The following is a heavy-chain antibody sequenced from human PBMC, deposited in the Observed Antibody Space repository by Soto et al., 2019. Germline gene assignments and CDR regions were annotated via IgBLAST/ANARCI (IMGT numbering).Heavy chain of an antibody. D-gene: IGHD2-21*02. V-gene: IGHV3-7*01. J-gene: IGHJ6*03. CDR1: GFTFSSYW. CDR3: ATCDGSPYYYYYMDV. Sequence: PGGSLRLSCAASGFTFSSYWMSWVRQAPGKGLEWVANIKQDGSEKYYVDSVKGRFTISRDNAKNSLYLQMNSLRAEDTAVYYCATCDGSPYYYYYMDVWGKGTTVTVSS. CDR2: IKQDGSEK.